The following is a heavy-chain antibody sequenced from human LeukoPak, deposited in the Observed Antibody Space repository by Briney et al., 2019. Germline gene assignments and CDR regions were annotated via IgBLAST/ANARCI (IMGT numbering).Heavy chain of an antibody. CDR2: INANSGGT. Sequence: ASVKVSCKASGYTFSNSYMHWLRQVPGQGPEWMGWINANSGGTNFAQKFQGRVTVTRDTSISTAFMEVRRLTSDDTAVYYCARGGDWYFDLWGRGTLVTVSS. CDR3: ARGGDWYFDL. J-gene: IGHJ2*01. CDR1: GYTFSNSY. V-gene: IGHV1-2*02.